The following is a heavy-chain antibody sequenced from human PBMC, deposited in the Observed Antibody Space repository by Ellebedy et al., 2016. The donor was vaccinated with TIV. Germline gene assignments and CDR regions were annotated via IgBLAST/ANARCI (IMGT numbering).Heavy chain of an antibody. CDR1: GFSFRSSW. Sequence: GESLKISCAASGFSFRSSWMSWVRQAPGKGLEWVANIYQDGSEKYYVDSVEGRFTISRDNANNILYLQMKSLRAEDTAVYYCARRGSYGDYAVHVNSWFDSWGQGTPVTVAP. J-gene: IGHJ5*01. CDR3: ARRGSYGDYAVHVNSWFDS. V-gene: IGHV3-7*01. D-gene: IGHD4-17*01. CDR2: IYQDGSEK.